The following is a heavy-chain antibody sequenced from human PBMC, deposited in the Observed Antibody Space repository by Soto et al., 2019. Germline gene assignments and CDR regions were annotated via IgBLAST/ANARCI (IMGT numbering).Heavy chain of an antibody. CDR2: ISRDGGDT. CDR3: ARDYIYAFDI. CDR1: GFSFSSFS. J-gene: IGHJ3*02. V-gene: IGHV3-48*02. Sequence: QLVESGGDLVQPGGSLRLSCRGSGFSFSSFSMNWVRQAPGKGLEWVSYISRDGGDTHYIDSVKGPFTTSRDKCKNLLYLQMDSLRDEDTAVYYCARDYIYAFDIWGQGTMVSVSS.